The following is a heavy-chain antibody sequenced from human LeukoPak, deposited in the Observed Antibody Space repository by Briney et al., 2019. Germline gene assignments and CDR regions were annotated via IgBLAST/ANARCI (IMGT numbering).Heavy chain of an antibody. J-gene: IGHJ4*02. CDR1: GFSLSTSGVG. Sequence: SGPTLVNPTQTLTLTCTFSGFSLSTSGVGVGWIRQPPGKALEWLALIYWNDDKRYSPSLKSRLTITKDTSKNQVVLTMTNMDPVDTATYYCAHRLGAGYSGGWYYFDYWGQGTLVTVSS. D-gene: IGHD6-19*01. V-gene: IGHV2-5*01. CDR2: IYWNDDK. CDR3: AHRLGAGYSGGWYYFDY.